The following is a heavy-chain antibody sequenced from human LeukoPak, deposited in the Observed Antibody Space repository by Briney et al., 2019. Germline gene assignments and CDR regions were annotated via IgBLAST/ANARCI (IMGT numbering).Heavy chain of an antibody. J-gene: IGHJ4*02. Sequence: GESLKISGKGSGYRFASYSIGGVRHMPGKGLEWMGVIYLGVSDSSYSPSFQGEVPISDDNSISTAYLQWSSLKASDTAMYYCARLAQDYYDSTGYFDYWGQGTLVTVSS. CDR1: GYRFASYS. D-gene: IGHD3-22*01. V-gene: IGHV5-51*01. CDR3: ARLAQDYYDSTGYFDY. CDR2: IYLGVSDS.